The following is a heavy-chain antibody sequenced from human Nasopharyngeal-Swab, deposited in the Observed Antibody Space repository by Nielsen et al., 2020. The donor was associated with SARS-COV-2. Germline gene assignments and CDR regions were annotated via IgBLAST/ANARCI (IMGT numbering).Heavy chain of an antibody. V-gene: IGHV3-74*01. CDR3: ARGKPRLGVTRCFDY. CDR1: GFTFSSYW. Sequence: GESLKISCAASGFTFSSYWMHWVRQAPGKGLVWVSRINSDGSSTSYADSVKGRFTISRDNAKNTLYLQMNSLRAEDTAVYYCARGKPRLGVTRCFDYWGQGTLVTVSS. J-gene: IGHJ4*02. D-gene: IGHD3-22*01. CDR2: INSDGSST.